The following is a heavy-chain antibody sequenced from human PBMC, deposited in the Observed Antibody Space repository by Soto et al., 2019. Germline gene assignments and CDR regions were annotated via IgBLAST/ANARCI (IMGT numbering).Heavy chain of an antibody. CDR2: INYNAGST. CDR1: GFIFSKNA. CDR3: AKSRQQLIGYYYYSGMDV. D-gene: IGHD4-4*01. J-gene: IGHJ6*02. Sequence: PGGSLRLSCAASGFIFSKNAMSWVRQAPGKGLEWVSSINYNAGSTYYADSVKGRLTISRDNSNNTLYLQMDSLRAEDTAVYYCAKSRQQLIGYYYYSGMDVWGQGTTVTVSS. V-gene: IGHV3-23*01.